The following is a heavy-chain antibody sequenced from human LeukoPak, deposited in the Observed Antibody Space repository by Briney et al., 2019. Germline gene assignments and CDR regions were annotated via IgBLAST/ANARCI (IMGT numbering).Heavy chain of an antibody. V-gene: IGHV4-59*01. D-gene: IGHD6-13*01. CDR2: IYYSGST. CDR1: GASISGWY. CDR3: ARALRGNYNYMDF. J-gene: IGHJ6*03. Sequence: SETLSLTCTVSGASISGWYWSWIRQPPGKGLEWIGYIYYSGSTNYNPSLKSRVTISVATSKNQFSLKLSSVTAADTAVFYCARALRGNYNYMDFWAKGPRSPSP.